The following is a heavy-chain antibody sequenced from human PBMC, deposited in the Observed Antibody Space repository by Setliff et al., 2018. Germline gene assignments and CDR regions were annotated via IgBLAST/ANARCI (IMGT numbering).Heavy chain of an antibody. CDR1: GYTFSNYG. J-gene: IGHJ4*02. CDR3: VRVTSGRLDFDY. D-gene: IGHD6-19*01. CDR2: ISAYSGNT. V-gene: IGHV1-18*01. Sequence: ASVKVSCKASGYTFSNYGITWVRQAPGQGLEWMGWISAYSGNTKYAQKLQGRVTMTTDTSTTTAYLELRSLTSDDTAVYYCVRVTSGRLDFDYWGQGTPVTVSS.